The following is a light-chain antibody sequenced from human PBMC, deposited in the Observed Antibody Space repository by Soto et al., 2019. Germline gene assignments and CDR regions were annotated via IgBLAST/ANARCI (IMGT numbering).Light chain of an antibody. CDR3: QQYGSSSLT. Sequence: EIVLTQSPGTLSLSPGERATLSCRASQSLSSSFFAWYQQKPGQAPRLLIYGASSRATGIPDRFSGSGSGTDFTLTISRLEPEDFAVYYCQQYGSSSLTFGGGTKVDIK. CDR1: QSLSSSF. J-gene: IGKJ4*01. CDR2: GAS. V-gene: IGKV3-20*01.